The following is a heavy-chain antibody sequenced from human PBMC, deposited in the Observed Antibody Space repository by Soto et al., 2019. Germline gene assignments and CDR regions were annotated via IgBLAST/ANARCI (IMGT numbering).Heavy chain of an antibody. CDR3: ARGWGYDSTDYYYAY. CDR1: GGSFNRHN. CDR2: IIPIFGTA. Sequence: QVQLVQSGAEVRKPGSSVRVSCKASGGSFNRHNISWVRQAPGQWLEWMGWIIPIFGTANHAQKFQGRVTIIADESTSTVYMELSSLRSDDTAIYYCARGWGYDSTDYYYAYWGQGTLVIVSS. V-gene: IGHV1-69*01. J-gene: IGHJ4*02. D-gene: IGHD3-22*01.